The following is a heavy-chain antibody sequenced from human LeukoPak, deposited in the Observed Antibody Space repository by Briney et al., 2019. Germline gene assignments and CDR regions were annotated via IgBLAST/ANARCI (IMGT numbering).Heavy chain of an antibody. Sequence: SETLSLTCAVYGGSFSGYYWSWIRQPPGKGLEWIGEINHSGSTNYNPSLKSRVTISVDTSKNQFSLKLSSVTAADTAVYYCARGKRGYSYGLDYWGQGTLVTVSP. J-gene: IGHJ4*02. D-gene: IGHD5-18*01. CDR1: GGSFSGYY. V-gene: IGHV4-34*01. CDR2: INHSGST. CDR3: ARGKRGYSYGLDY.